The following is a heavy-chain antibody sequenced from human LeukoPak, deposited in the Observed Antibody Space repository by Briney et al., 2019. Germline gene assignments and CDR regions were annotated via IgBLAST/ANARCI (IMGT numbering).Heavy chain of an antibody. V-gene: IGHV4-34*01. D-gene: IGHD2-2*01. CDR2: INHSGST. J-gene: IGHJ5*02. CDR3: ARVRCSSTSCYLQWFDP. Sequence: PSETLSLTCAVYGGSFSGYYWSWIRQPPGKGLEWIGEINHSGSTNYNPSLKSRVTMSVDTSKNQFSLKLSSVTAADTAVHYCARVRCSSTSCYLQWFDPWGQGTLVTVSS. CDR1: GGSFSGYY.